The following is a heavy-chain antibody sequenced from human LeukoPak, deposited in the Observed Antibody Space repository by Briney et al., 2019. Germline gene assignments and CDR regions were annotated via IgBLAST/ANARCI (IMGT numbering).Heavy chain of an antibody. CDR1: GFTFSSYA. D-gene: IGHD1-26*01. V-gene: IGHV3-23*01. J-gene: IGHJ3*02. CDR3: AKGDRWELPSLGDAFDI. Sequence: GGSLRLSCAASGFTFSSYAMSWVRQAPGKGLEWVSAISGSGGSTYYADSVKGRFTISRDNSKNTLYLQMNSLRAEDTAVYYCAKGDRWELPSLGDAFDIWGQGTMVTVSS. CDR2: ISGSGGST.